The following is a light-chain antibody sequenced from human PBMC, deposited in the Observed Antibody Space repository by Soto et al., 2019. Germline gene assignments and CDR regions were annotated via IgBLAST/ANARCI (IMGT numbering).Light chain of an antibody. Sequence: QSVLTQPPSVSAAPGQKVTISCSGSSSNIGNNYVSWYQHLPGTAPKLLIYDNNRRPSGIPDRFSGSKSGTSATLGITGLQTGDEADYYCATWDGSLPGEVFGGGTKLTVL. V-gene: IGLV1-51*01. CDR1: SSNIGNNY. J-gene: IGLJ2*01. CDR3: ATWDGSLPGEV. CDR2: DNN.